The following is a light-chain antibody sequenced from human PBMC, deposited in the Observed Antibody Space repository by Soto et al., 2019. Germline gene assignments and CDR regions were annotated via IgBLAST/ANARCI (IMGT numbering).Light chain of an antibody. Sequence: QSALTQPPSASGSLGQSVTISCTGTSGDVGAYDYVSWYQQHPGKVPKLIIYQVTERPSGVPDRFSGSKSGNTAFLTVSGLQAEDECDYHCCSYTGGNSVVFGGGTQLTVL. CDR3: CSYTGGNSVV. CDR2: QVT. V-gene: IGLV2-8*01. CDR1: SGDVGAYDY. J-gene: IGLJ2*01.